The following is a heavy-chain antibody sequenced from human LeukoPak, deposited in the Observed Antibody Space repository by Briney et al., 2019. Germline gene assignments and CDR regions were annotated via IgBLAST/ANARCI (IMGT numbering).Heavy chain of an antibody. CDR2: IYYSGST. J-gene: IGHJ5*02. CDR1: GGSISSYY. Sequence: SETLSLTCTVSGGSISSYYWSWIRQPPGKGLEWIGYIYYSGSTNYNPSLKSRVTISVDRSKNQFSLKLSSVTAADTAVYYCARLNQSYAWWFDPWGQGTLVTVSS. CDR3: ARLNQSYAWWFDP. D-gene: IGHD1-14*01. V-gene: IGHV4-59*12.